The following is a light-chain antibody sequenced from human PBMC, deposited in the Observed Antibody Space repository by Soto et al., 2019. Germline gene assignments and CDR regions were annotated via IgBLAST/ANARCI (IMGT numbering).Light chain of an antibody. V-gene: IGKV3-11*01. Sequence: EIVLTQSPATLSLSPGERGTLSCRASQSVSRNLAWYQQNPGQAPRLLIYDASNRATGIPARFSGSGSGTDFTLTISSLEPEDFAVYYCQQRSNWPLTFGGGTKVEIK. CDR3: QQRSNWPLT. CDR1: QSVSRN. CDR2: DAS. J-gene: IGKJ4*01.